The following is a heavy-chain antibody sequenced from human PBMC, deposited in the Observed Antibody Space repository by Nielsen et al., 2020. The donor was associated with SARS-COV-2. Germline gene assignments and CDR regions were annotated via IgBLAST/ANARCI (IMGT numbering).Heavy chain of an antibody. CDR3: ARDSDYDFWSGYRDAFDI. CDR1: GFTISTYG. V-gene: IGHV3-23*01. Sequence: GGSLRLSCVVSGFTISTYGMSWVRQAPGKGLEWVSAISSSTYYADSVKGRFTVSRDNSKNTLYLQMNSLRDEDTAVYYCARDSDYDFWSGYRDAFDIWGQGTMVTVSS. CDR2: ISSST. J-gene: IGHJ3*02. D-gene: IGHD3-3*01.